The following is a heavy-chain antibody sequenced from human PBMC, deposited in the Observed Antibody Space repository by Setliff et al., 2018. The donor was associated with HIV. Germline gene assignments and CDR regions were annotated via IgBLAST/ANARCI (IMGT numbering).Heavy chain of an antibody. D-gene: IGHD1-1*01. CDR1: GGSISSGSYY. Sequence: PSETLSLTCTVSGGSISSGSYYWSWIRQPAGKGLEWIGHIYTSGSTNYNPSLKSRVTISVDTSKNQFSLELNSVTAADTAVYYCARGRMATTIGGYWGQGTLVTV. J-gene: IGHJ4*02. V-gene: IGHV4-61*09. CDR3: ARGRMATTIGGY. CDR2: IYTSGST.